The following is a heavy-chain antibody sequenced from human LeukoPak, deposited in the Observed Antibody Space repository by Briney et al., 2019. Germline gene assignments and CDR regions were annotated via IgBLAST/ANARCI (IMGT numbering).Heavy chain of an antibody. Sequence: GESLKISCKGSGYSFTSYWISWVRQMPGKGLEWMGRIDPSDSYTNYSPSFQGHVTISADKSISTAYPQWSSLKASDTAMYYCARQKARDYGDYAHYYYYGMDVWGQGTTVTVSS. D-gene: IGHD4-17*01. J-gene: IGHJ6*02. V-gene: IGHV5-10-1*01. CDR2: IDPSDSYT. CDR1: GYSFTSYW. CDR3: ARQKARDYGDYAHYYYYGMDV.